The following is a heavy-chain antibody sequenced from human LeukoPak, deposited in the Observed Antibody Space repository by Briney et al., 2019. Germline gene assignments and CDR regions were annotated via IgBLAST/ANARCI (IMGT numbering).Heavy chain of an antibody. D-gene: IGHD4-23*01. CDR3: ARDLGLYDYGGNIDY. V-gene: IGHV3-48*04. CDR1: GVTFSTYS. J-gene: IGHJ4*02. Sequence: GSLRLSCAASGVTFSTYSMNWGRQAPGKGLEWVSYISGSSRTMYYADSVKGRFTISRENVKKSLYLQMNSLRAEDTAVYYCARDLGLYDYGGNIDYWGQGTLVTVSS. CDR2: ISGSSRTM.